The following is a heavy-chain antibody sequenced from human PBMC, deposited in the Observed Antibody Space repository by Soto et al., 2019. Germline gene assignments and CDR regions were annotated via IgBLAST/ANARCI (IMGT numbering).Heavy chain of an antibody. D-gene: IGHD3-3*01. J-gene: IGHJ4*02. Sequence: EVQVVESGGDLVQPGRSLRLSCAASGFTFDDYAMHWVRQAPGKGLEWVSGVSWNSHTIGYADSVKGRFTISRDNAKKSLYLQMNNLRADDTALYYCAKDASYDFWSKPIDSWGQGTLVTVSS. CDR2: VSWNSHTI. CDR3: AKDASYDFWSKPIDS. V-gene: IGHV3-9*01. CDR1: GFTFDDYA.